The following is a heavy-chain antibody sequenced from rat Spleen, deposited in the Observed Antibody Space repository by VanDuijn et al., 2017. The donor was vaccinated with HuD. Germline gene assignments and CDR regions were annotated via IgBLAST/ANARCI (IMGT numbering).Heavy chain of an antibody. CDR2: MSYSGTT. J-gene: IGHJ2*01. D-gene: IGHD1-12*01. CDR1: GYSITSAY. V-gene: IGHV3-1*01. Sequence: EVQLQESGPGLVKPSQSLSLTCSVTGYSITSAYRWNWIRQFPGNKMEWLGYMSYSGTTGYNPSLKSRISITRDTSKNQFFLQLNSVTIEDTATYYCARYRDSYGHVGIFDYWGLGVMVTVSS. CDR3: ARYRDSYGHVGIFDY.